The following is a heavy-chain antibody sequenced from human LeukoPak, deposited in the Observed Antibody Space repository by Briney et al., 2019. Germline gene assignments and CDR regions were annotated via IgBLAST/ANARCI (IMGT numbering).Heavy chain of an antibody. D-gene: IGHD5-24*01. J-gene: IGHJ4*02. Sequence: GGSLRLSCAASGFTFSSYGMSWVRQAPGKGLEWVSAISGSGGSTYYADSVKGRFTISRDNSKNTLYLQMNSLRAEDTAVYYCAKVRGDGYNGFDYWGQGTLVTVSS. CDR3: AKVRGDGYNGFDY. V-gene: IGHV3-23*01. CDR1: GFTFSSYG. CDR2: ISGSGGST.